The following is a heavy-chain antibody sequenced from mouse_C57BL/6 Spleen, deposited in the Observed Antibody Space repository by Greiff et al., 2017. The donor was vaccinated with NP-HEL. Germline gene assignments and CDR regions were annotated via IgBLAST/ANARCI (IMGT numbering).Heavy chain of an antibody. V-gene: IGHV1-50*01. Sequence: QVQLQQPGAELVKPGASVKLSCKASGYTFTSYWMQWVKQRPGQGLEWIGEIDPSDSYTNYNQKFKGKATLTVDTSSSTAYMQLSSLTSEDSAVYYCARSPGYGSTGHYVDYWGQGTTLTVSS. CDR2: IDPSDSYT. D-gene: IGHD1-1*01. CDR3: ARSPGYGSTGHYVDY. CDR1: GYTFTSYW. J-gene: IGHJ2*01.